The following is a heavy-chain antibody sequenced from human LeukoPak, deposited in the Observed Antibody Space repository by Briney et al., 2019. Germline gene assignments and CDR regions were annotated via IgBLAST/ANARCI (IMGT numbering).Heavy chain of an antibody. CDR1: GFSFDDYG. V-gene: IGHV3-20*04. CDR2: VNWNGDDT. J-gene: IGHJ4*02. CDR3: ARGGPGYCSGHTCSEAY. D-gene: IGHD2-15*01. Sequence: GGSLRLSCAASGFSFDDYGMGWVRQRPRKGLEWVSGVNWNGDDTDYADSVKGRFTISRDNAENSLYLSMNSLRADDTGFYYCARGGPGYCSGHTCSEAYWGQGTLVSVSS.